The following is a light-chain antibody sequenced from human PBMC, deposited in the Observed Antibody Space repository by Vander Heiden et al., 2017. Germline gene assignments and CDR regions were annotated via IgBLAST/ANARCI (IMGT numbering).Light chain of an antibody. V-gene: IGLV1-40*01. CDR1: SSNIGAGYG. CDR3: QSYDSSLSVV. Sequence: QSVLTQPPSVSGAPGQRIIISCTGRSSNIGAGYGVHWYQQLPGTAPKLLIDGNTNRPSGVPDRFSGSKSGTSASLAITGLQAEDEADYYCQSYDSSLSVVFGGGTKLTVL. J-gene: IGLJ2*01. CDR2: GNT.